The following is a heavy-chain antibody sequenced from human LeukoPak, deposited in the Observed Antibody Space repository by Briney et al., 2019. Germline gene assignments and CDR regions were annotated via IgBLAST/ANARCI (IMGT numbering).Heavy chain of an antibody. J-gene: IGHJ4*02. CDR2: ISWNSGSI. D-gene: IGHD6-19*01. V-gene: IGHV3-9*01. CDR3: AKVAVAGPLSFYYFDY. CDR1: GFTFDDYA. Sequence: PGGSLRLSCAASGFTFDDYAMHWVRQAPGKGLEWVSGISWNSGSIGYADSVKGRFTISRDNAKNSLYLQMNSLRAEDTALYYCAKVAVAGPLSFYYFDYWGQGTLVTVSS.